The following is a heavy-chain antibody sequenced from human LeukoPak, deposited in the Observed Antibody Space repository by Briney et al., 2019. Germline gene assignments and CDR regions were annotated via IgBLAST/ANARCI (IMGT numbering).Heavy chain of an antibody. CDR1: GYTFTSYY. V-gene: IGHV1-46*01. J-gene: IGHJ4*02. CDR3: ARDMLYAGQLARQVLDY. Sequence: ASVKVSCKASGYTFTSYYIHWVRQAPGQGLEWMGIINPSGGSTSYAQKFQGRATMTRDTSTSTVYMELSSLRSEDTAVYYCARDMLYAGQLARQVLDYWGQGTLVTVSS. D-gene: IGHD6-13*01. CDR2: INPSGGST.